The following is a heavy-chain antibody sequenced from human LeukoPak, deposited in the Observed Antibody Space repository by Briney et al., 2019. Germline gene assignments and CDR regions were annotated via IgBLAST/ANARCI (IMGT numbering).Heavy chain of an antibody. J-gene: IGHJ4*02. CDR3: ARDPDSSSWTGNY. Sequence: GGSLRLSCAASGFTFSSYSMNWVRQAPGKGLEWVSYISSSSSTIYYADSVKGRFTISRDNAKNSLYLQMNSLRAEDTAVYYCARDPDSSSWTGNYWGQGTLVTVSS. CDR1: GFTFSSYS. CDR2: ISSSSSTI. V-gene: IGHV3-48*04. D-gene: IGHD6-13*01.